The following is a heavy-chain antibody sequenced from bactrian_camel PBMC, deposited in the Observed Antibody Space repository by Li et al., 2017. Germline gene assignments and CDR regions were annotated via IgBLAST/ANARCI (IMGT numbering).Heavy chain of an antibody. Sequence: HVQLVESGGGSVQAGGSLRLSCAVSVSSANDYCLGWFRQASGKEREWVGSLDSDGRINYADPVKGRFTISKDNAKNTLYLQMNSLKPEDSAMYYCAADFGPYCSGSYLARRANFEGQGTQVTVS. CDR1: VSSANDYC. CDR2: LDSDGRI. J-gene: IGHJ4*01. V-gene: IGHV3S6*01. D-gene: IGHD2*01.